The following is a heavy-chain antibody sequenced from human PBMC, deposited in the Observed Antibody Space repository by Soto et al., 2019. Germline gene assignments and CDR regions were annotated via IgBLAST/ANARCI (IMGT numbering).Heavy chain of an antibody. J-gene: IGHJ6*02. CDR3: ARVPGVGATRVGMDV. D-gene: IGHD1-26*01. V-gene: IGHV4-59*01. Sequence: QVQLQESGPGLVKPSETLSLTCTVSGGSISSYYWSWIRQPPGKGLEWIGYIYYSGSTNYNPSLKSRVTISVDTSKNQFSLKLSSVTAADTAVYYCARVPGVGATRVGMDVWGQGTTVTVSS. CDR1: GGSISSYY. CDR2: IYYSGST.